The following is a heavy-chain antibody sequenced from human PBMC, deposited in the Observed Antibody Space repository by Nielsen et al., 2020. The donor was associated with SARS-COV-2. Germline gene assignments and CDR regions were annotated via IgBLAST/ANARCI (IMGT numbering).Heavy chain of an antibody. V-gene: IGHV4-61*03. Sequence: SETLSLTCTVFGYSVTSGSYYWTWIRQPPGKGLEWIGHIYKSGTTNYNPSVKSRGTISVDMSKNHYSLKLTSVTAADTAVYYCARFGTSNYYHYYGADVRGLGTTVTVSS. D-gene: IGHD3-10*01. CDR2: IYKSGTT. CDR3: ARFGTSNYYHYYGADV. CDR1: GYSVTSGSYY. J-gene: IGHJ6*01.